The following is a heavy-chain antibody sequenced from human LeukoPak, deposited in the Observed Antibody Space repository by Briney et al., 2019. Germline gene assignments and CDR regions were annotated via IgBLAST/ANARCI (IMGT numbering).Heavy chain of an antibody. V-gene: IGHV4-59*01. D-gene: IGHD4-17*01. Sequence: SETLSLTCTVSGPSISSYYWSWIRQPPGKGLEWLGYIYYSGSTNYNPPLKSRVTISVDTFKNQFSLKLSSVTAADTAVYYCARVVNYYGDYVLFDYWGEGTLVTVSS. CDR3: ARVVNYYGDYVLFDY. CDR2: IYYSGST. J-gene: IGHJ4*02. CDR1: GPSISSYY.